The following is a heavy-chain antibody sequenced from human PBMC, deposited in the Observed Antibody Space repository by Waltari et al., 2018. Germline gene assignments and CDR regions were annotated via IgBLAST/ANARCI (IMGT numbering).Heavy chain of an antibody. CDR3: ARIGYGDYHTGAFDI. D-gene: IGHD4-17*01. J-gene: IGHJ3*02. Sequence: QVQLVQSGAEVKKPGASVKVSCKASGYTFTSYDINWLRQATGQGLEWMGWMNPNSGNTGYAQKFQGKFTITRNTSISTAYMELSSLRSEDTAVYYCARIGYGDYHTGAFDIWGQGTMVTVSS. CDR2: MNPNSGNT. CDR1: GYTFTSYD. V-gene: IGHV1-8*03.